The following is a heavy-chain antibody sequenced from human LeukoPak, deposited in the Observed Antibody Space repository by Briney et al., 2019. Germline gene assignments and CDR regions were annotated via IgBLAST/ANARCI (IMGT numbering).Heavy chain of an antibody. CDR3: ARHIYSGYGTSYYFDY. V-gene: IGHV4-59*08. Sequence: PSETLSLTCTVSGGSISSYYWSWIRQPPGKGLEWIGYIYYSGSTNYNPSLKSRVTISVDTSKNQFSLKLNSVTAADTAVYYCARHIYSGYGTSYYFDYWGQGTLVTVSS. CDR2: IYYSGST. CDR1: GGSISSYY. D-gene: IGHD5-12*01. J-gene: IGHJ4*02.